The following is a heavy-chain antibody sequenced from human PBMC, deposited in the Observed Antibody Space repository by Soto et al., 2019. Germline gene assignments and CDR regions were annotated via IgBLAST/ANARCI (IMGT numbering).Heavy chain of an antibody. J-gene: IGHJ4*02. V-gene: IGHV3-33*08. D-gene: IGHD6-6*01. CDR3: ARDRPGSQHYFDF. CDR1: GLNLRSYG. CDR2: VSFDGSDN. Sequence: PGGSLRLACAASGLNLRSYGIHWVRQAPGKGLEWVAAVSFDGSDNYYADPVKGRFTISRDNFKDTPYLQMNSLGAEDTAMYYCARDRPGSQHYFDFWGPGILVTVSS.